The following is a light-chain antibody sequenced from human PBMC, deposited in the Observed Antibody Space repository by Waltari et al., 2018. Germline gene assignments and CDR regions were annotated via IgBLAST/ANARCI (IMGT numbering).Light chain of an antibody. Sequence: QSVLTQPPSASGTPGQRVTISCSGSASNIGGNPVNWSQQLPGKAPKLPIYGSDLRPSVVPDRFSGSKSVTSASLAISGLQSEDEADYFCASWDDSLNGHWVFGGGTKVTVL. V-gene: IGLV1-44*01. CDR2: GSD. CDR3: ASWDDSLNGHWV. CDR1: ASNIGGNP. J-gene: IGLJ3*02.